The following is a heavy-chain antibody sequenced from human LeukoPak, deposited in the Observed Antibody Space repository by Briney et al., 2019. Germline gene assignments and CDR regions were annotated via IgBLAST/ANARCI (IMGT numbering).Heavy chain of an antibody. Sequence: GGSLRLSCAASGFTFSSYSMNWVRQAPGKGLEWVSSISSSSSYIYYADSVKGRFTISRDNAKNSLYLQMNSLRAEDTAVYYCARRTTDEYYYDSSGWTNDAFDIWGQGTMVTVSS. CDR1: GFTFSSYS. D-gene: IGHD3-22*01. CDR3: ARRTTDEYYYDSSGWTNDAFDI. CDR2: ISSSSSYI. J-gene: IGHJ3*02. V-gene: IGHV3-21*01.